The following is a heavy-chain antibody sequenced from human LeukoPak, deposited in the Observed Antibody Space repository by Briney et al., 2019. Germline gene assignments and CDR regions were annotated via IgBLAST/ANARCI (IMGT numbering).Heavy chain of an antibody. Sequence: ASVKVSCKASGYSFTDYYMHWVRQAPGQGLEWMGWINPNSGGTNSAQKFQGRVTMTRDTSITTVYMEVSWLTSDATAIYYCARADRLHGGPYLIGPWGQGTLVTVSS. CDR3: ARADRLHGGPYLIGP. V-gene: IGHV1-2*02. J-gene: IGHJ5*02. D-gene: IGHD2-21*01. CDR2: INPNSGGT. CDR1: GYSFTDYY.